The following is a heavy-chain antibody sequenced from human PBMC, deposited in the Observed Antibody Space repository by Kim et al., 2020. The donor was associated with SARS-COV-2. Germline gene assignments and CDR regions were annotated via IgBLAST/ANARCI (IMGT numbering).Heavy chain of an antibody. CDR2: VGSKK. Sequence: VGSKKYYVDSGKGRFTISRDNAKNSVYLQMNSLRAEDTAVYYCARGGVIYWGQGTLVTVSS. V-gene: IGHV3-7*03. D-gene: IGHD2-21*01. J-gene: IGHJ4*02. CDR3: ARGGVIY.